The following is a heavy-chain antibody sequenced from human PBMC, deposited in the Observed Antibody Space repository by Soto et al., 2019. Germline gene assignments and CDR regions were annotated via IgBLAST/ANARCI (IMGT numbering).Heavy chain of an antibody. CDR1: GFTFSSYG. J-gene: IGHJ6*02. CDR3: AKEPLWSYGMDV. V-gene: IGHV3-30*18. CDR2: ISYDGSNK. D-gene: IGHD2-8*02. Sequence: GSLRLSCAASGFTFSSYGMHWVRQAPGKGLEWVAVISYDGSNKYYADSVKGRFTISRDNSKNTLYLQMNSLRAEDTAVYYCAKEPLWSYGMDVWGQGTTVTVSS.